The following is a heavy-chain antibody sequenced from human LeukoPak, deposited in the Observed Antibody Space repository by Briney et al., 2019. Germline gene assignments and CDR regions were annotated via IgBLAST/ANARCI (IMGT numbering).Heavy chain of an antibody. D-gene: IGHD1-26*01. V-gene: IGHV4-59*02. CDR1: GGSVSSPY. CDR3: ARDLWELKL. CDR2: IYYSGST. Sequence: SEALSLTCTVSGGSVSSPYWSWIWPPPRKGLEWIGYIYYSGSTNYNPPLKSRVTISVDTSKNQFSLKLSAVTAADTAVYYCARDLWELKLWGQGTLVTVSS. J-gene: IGHJ4*02.